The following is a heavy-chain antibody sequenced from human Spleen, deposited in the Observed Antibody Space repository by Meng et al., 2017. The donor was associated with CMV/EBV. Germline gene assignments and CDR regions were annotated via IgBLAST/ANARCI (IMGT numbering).Heavy chain of an antibody. D-gene: IGHD6-13*01. CDR3: ARELSVRPGTCDC. V-gene: IGHV3-9*01. Sequence: SLKISCAASGFIFDDYAMHWVRQAPGKGLEWVSGINWSSGSIGYADSVKGRFTVSRDNAKNSLFLQMNSLSVEDTALYYCARELSVRPGTCDCWGQGTLVTVSS. J-gene: IGHJ4*02. CDR2: INWSSGSI. CDR1: GFIFDDYA.